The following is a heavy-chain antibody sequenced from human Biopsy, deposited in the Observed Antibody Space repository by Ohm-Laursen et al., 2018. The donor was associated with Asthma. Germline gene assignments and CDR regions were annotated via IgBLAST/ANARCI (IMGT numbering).Heavy chain of an antibody. J-gene: IGHJ6*02. V-gene: IGHV3-30*18. CDR3: AKWDTYYDFWSGYYTRYNYYYYGMDV. CDR1: GFTFSSYG. CDR2: ISYDGSNK. D-gene: IGHD3-3*01. Sequence: SLRLSCAASGFTFSSYGMHWVRQAPGKGLEWVAVISYDGSNKYYADSVKGRFTISRDNSKNTLYLQMNSPRAEDTAVYYCAKWDTYYDFWSGYYTRYNYYYYGMDVWGQGTTVTVSS.